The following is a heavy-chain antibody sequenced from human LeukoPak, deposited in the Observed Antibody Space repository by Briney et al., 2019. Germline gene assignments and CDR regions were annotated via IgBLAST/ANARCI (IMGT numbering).Heavy chain of an antibody. J-gene: IGHJ4*02. V-gene: IGHV4-34*01. CDR3: ARARRDSGYYKVDY. D-gene: IGHD3-3*01. Sequence: SETLSLTCGVYGGSLSGSYWSWIRQPPGKGLEWIGEINHSGSANYNPSLKSRVTLSIDKSKNQFSLNLNSVTAADTAVYYCARARRDSGYYKVDYWGQGTLVTVSS. CDR2: INHSGSA. CDR1: GGSLSGSY.